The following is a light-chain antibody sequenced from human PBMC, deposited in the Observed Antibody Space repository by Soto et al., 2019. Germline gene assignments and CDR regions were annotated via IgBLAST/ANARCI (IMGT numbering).Light chain of an antibody. Sequence: QSVLTQPPSVSAAPGRKVTISCSGSSSNIGNNYVSWYQHLPGTAPKLLIYDNNERPSGIPDRFSGSKSGTSATLGITGLQTGDEADYYCGTWDTSLSAVVFGGGTKLTVL. V-gene: IGLV1-51*01. CDR1: SSNIGNNY. J-gene: IGLJ2*01. CDR2: DNN. CDR3: GTWDTSLSAVV.